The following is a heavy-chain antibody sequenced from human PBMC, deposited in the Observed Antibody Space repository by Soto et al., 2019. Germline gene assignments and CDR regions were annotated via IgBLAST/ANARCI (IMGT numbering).Heavy chain of an antibody. J-gene: IGHJ4*02. V-gene: IGHV1-69*06. CDR2: VIPMFPKA. D-gene: IGHD3-22*01. CDR1: GGTFISDA. Sequence: QVRLVQSEAEVKKAGSSVKVSCKASGGTFISDAVTWVRQAPGQGLEWMGGVIPMFPKANYAQKFQGRATITAHKSTSTVYMELHSLKSEDTALYYCARCHSDSSGPGYLDSWGQGTLVTVTS. CDR3: ARCHSDSSGPGYLDS.